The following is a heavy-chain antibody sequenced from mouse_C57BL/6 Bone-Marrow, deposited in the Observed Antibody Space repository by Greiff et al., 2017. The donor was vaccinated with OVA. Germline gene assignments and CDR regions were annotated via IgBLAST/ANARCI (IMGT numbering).Heavy chain of an antibody. Sequence: QVQLKEPGAELVRPGSSVKLSCKASGYTFTSYWMDWVKQRPGQGLEWIGNIYPSDSETHYNQKFKDKATLTVDKSSSTAYMQLSSLTSEDSAVYDCARDYYGTTWFAYWGQGTLVTVSA. D-gene: IGHD1-1*01. CDR3: ARDYYGTTWFAY. J-gene: IGHJ3*01. V-gene: IGHV1-61*01. CDR1: GYTFTSYW. CDR2: IYPSDSET.